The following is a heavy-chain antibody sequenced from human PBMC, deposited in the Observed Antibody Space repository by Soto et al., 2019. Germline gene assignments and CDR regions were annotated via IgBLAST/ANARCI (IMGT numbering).Heavy chain of an antibody. D-gene: IGHD3-22*01. Sequence: GASVKVSCKVSGYTLTELSMHWVRQAPGKVLEWMGGFDPEDGETIYAQKFQGRVAMTEDTSTDTAYMELSSLRSEDTAVYYCAMTDSSGYYSTHAFDIWGQGTMVTVSS. J-gene: IGHJ3*02. CDR1: GYTLTELS. CDR2: FDPEDGET. CDR3: AMTDSSGYYSTHAFDI. V-gene: IGHV1-24*01.